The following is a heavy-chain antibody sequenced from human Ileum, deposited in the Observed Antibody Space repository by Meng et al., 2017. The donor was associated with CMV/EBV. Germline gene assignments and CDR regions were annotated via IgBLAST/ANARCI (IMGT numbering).Heavy chain of an antibody. J-gene: IGHJ4*02. CDR3: ARNHYYDSSGHFDY. D-gene: IGHD3-22*01. CDR1: GFTFNIYT. Sequence: ASGFTFNIYTMTWVRQAPGKGLEWVSSITSSSSYMYYADSVKGRFTISRDNAKNSLYVQMNRLTAEDTAVYYCARNHYYDSSGHFDYWGQGTLVTVSS. CDR2: ITSSSSYM. V-gene: IGHV3-21*01.